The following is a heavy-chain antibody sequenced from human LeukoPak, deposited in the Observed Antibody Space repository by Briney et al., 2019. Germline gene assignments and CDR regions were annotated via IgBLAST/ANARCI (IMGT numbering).Heavy chain of an antibody. CDR3: ARHRSSSWTGTGARMLGYYYYYMDV. CDR2: IYPGDSDT. D-gene: IGHD6-13*01. Sequence: PGESLKISCKGSGYSFTSYWIGWVRQMPGKGLEWMGIIYPGDSDTRYSPSFQGQVIISADKSISTAYLQWSSLKASDTAMYYCARHRSSSWTGTGARMLGYYYYYMDVWGKGTTVTVSS. V-gene: IGHV5-51*01. J-gene: IGHJ6*03. CDR1: GYSFTSYW.